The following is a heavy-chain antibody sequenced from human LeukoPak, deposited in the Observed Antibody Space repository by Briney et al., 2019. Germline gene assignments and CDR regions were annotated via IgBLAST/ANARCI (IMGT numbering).Heavy chain of an antibody. CDR3: AREGTPTPSGYFAF. CDR2: INPSGGST. J-gene: IGHJ4*02. V-gene: IGHV1-46*01. D-gene: IGHD1-7*01. Sequence: AAVKVSCNAAGYSFTSYYIHRVRQAPGQGLEWMGIINPSGGSTSYAQKFQGRVTMTMDTSKSTVYMELSRLRSEDTAVYYCAREGTPTPSGYFAFWGQGTLVTVSS. CDR1: GYSFTSYY.